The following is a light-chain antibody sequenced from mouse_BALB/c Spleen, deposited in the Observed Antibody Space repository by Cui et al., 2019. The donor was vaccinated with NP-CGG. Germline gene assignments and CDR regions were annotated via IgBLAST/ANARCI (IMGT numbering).Light chain of an antibody. CDR1: TGAVTTSNY. Sequence: QAFLPQESELTTSPGETVTLTCRSSTGAVTTSNYANWVQEKPDHLFTGLIGGTNNRAPGVPARFSGSLIGDKAALTITGAQTEDEAIYFCALWYSNHWVFGGGTKLTVL. V-gene: IGLV1*01. CDR2: GTN. CDR3: ALWYSNHWV. J-gene: IGLJ1*01.